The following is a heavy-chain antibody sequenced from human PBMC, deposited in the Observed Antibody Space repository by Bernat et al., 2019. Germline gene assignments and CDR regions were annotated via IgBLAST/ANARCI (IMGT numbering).Heavy chain of an antibody. J-gene: IGHJ3*02. CDR3: EGDVKTVAHEDAFEI. Sequence: QVQLVESGGGVVQPGRSLRLSCAASGFTFSSYGMHWVRQAPGKGLEWVAVIWYDGSNKYYADSVKGRFTISRDNSKNTLYLQMNSLRAEDTAVYYLEGDVKTVAHEDAFEIWGQGTMVTVSS. D-gene: IGHD6-19*01. V-gene: IGHV3-33*01. CDR2: IWYDGSNK. CDR1: GFTFSSYG.